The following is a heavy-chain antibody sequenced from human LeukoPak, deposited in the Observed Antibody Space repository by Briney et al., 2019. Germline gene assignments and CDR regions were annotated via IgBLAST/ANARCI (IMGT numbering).Heavy chain of an antibody. Sequence: ASVKVSCKASGYTFTSYGISWVRQAPGQGLEWMGWISAYNGNTIYAQKLQGRVTMTTDTSTSTAYMELRSLRSDDTAVYYCARERLNGSHFGYFQHWGQGTLVTVSS. D-gene: IGHD1-26*01. J-gene: IGHJ1*01. CDR2: ISAYNGNT. CDR3: ARERLNGSHFGYFQH. CDR1: GYTFTSYG. V-gene: IGHV1-18*01.